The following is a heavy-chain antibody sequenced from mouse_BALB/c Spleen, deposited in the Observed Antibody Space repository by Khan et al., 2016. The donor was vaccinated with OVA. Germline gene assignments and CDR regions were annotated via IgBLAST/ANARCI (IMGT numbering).Heavy chain of an antibody. D-gene: IGHD2-4*01. CDR2: IWSGGTT. V-gene: IGHV2-2*02. CDR3: ARSYDYDESLAY. Sequence: VQLQQSGPGLVQPSQSLSITCTVSGFSLTTYGVHWVRQSPGKGLEWLGVIWSGGTTDYSAAFISRLSITKDNSKSQVFFKMNSLQANDTAIYCCARSYDYDESLAYWGQGTLVTVSA. J-gene: IGHJ3*01. CDR1: GFSLTTYG.